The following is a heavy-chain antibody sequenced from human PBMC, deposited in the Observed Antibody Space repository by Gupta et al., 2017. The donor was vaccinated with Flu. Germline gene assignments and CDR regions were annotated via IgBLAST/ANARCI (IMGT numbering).Heavy chain of an antibody. CDR1: GGSFSDYW. V-gene: IGHV4-34*01. J-gene: IGHJ4*02. CDR2: VNPGGAT. Sequence: QVHLQQWGAGLLTPSETLSLTCTVYGGSFSDYWWTWIRQTPGKGLEWIGEVNPGGATKYTPSLKSRVTVSVDTSKNQFSLKLSAVTAADTAVYYCARAPPWSLDGWGPGALVTVSS. CDR3: ARAPPWSLDG. D-gene: IGHD2-8*02.